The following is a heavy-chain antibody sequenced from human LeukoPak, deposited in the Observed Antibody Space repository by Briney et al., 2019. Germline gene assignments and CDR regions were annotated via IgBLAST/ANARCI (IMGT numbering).Heavy chain of an antibody. D-gene: IGHD3-22*01. Sequence: ASVKVSCKASGYTFTSYDINWVRQVTGQGLEWMGWMNPNSGNTGYAQKFQGRVTMTRNTSISTAYMELSSLRSEDTAVYYCARAPYYYDSSGYYYDYWGQGTLVTVSS. CDR2: MNPNSGNT. CDR3: ARAPYYYDSSGYYYDY. CDR1: GYTFTSYD. J-gene: IGHJ4*02. V-gene: IGHV1-8*01.